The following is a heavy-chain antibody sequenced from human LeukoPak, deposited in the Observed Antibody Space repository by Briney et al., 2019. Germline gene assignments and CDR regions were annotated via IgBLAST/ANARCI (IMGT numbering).Heavy chain of an antibody. CDR3: ARGAPGSYCSGGSCPYFDY. Sequence: ASVTVSCKASVYTFTSYDINWVRQATGQGLEGMGWVNPNSGHTGYAQKFQGRVTLTRNTSISTAYMELSSLTSEDTAVYYCARGAPGSYCSGGSCPYFDYWGQGTLVSVSS. CDR1: VYTFTSYD. J-gene: IGHJ4*02. CDR2: VNPNSGHT. D-gene: IGHD2-15*01. V-gene: IGHV1-8*02.